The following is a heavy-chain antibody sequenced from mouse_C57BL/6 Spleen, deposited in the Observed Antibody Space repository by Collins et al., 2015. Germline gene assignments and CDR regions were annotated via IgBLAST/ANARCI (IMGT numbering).Heavy chain of an antibody. V-gene: IGHV1-78*01. CDR1: GYTFTDHT. CDR3: ARRYFGNSYDV. J-gene: IGHJ1*03. Sequence: QVQLQQSDAELVKPGASAKIPCKVSGYTFTDHTIHWMKQRPEQGLEWIGYFYPRDGSTKYNERFKGKATLTADKSSGTAYMQLNSLTSDDSAVYFCARRYFGNSYDVWGTGTTVTVSS. D-gene: IGHD1-1*02. CDR2: FYPRDGST.